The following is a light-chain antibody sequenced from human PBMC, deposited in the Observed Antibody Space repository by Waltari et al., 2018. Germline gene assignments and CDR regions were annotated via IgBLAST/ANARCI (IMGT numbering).Light chain of an antibody. J-gene: IGKJ2*01. CDR3: QQYYSSPHT. V-gene: IGKV4-1*01. Sequence: DIVMTQSSDSLAVPLGERATINCKSSKSVLYSSDNKNYLAWYQQKPGQPPKLLIYWASTRESGVPDRFSGSGSGTDFTLTISSLQAEDVAVFYCQQYYSSPHTFGQGTKLEIK. CDR2: WAS. CDR1: KSVLYSSDNKNY.